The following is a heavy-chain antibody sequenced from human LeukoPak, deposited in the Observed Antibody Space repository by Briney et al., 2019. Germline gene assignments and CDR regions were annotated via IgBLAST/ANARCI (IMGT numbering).Heavy chain of an antibody. CDR3: ARLWGSVSGYFDY. CDR1: GYTFSSHG. J-gene: IGHJ4*02. Sequence: GRTLRLSCAVSGYTFSSHGMHWVRQAPGKGLEWVAAIWYDGSDKYYADSVKGRFTISRDNSKNMLYLQMDSLRAEDTALYYCARLWGSVSGYFDYWGQGTLVTVSS. D-gene: IGHD2-21*01. CDR2: IWYDGSDK. V-gene: IGHV3-33*01.